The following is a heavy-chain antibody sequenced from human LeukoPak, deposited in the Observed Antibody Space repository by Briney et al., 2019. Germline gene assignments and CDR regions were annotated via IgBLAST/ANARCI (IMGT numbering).Heavy chain of an antibody. Sequence: GGSLRLSCVASGFAFSNYAIHWVRRPPGKGLEWVAVMSTDGSLQYYANSVKGRFTISRDNYKSTPFLQMNSLSAADTAVYYCERQVAPGQWLVNLWGQGTLVTVSS. CDR1: GFAFSNYA. CDR2: MSTDGSLQ. J-gene: IGHJ5*02. CDR3: ERQVAPGQWLVNL. V-gene: IGHV3-30*17. D-gene: IGHD6-19*01.